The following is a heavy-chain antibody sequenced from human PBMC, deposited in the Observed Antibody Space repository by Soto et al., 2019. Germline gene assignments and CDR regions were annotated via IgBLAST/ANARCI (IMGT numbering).Heavy chain of an antibody. CDR2: IYYSGST. CDR3: ASLRRTNYYDSSDYY. V-gene: IGHV4-39*01. D-gene: IGHD3-22*01. J-gene: IGHJ4*02. Sequence: SETLCLTRTVSGGSIKSSSYYWGWIRQPPGKGLGWIWDIYYSGSTYYNPSLESRVTISVDTSKNQFSLQLTSVTAADTAVYYCASLRRTNYYDSSDYYWGQGTLVTVSS. CDR1: GGSIKSSSYY.